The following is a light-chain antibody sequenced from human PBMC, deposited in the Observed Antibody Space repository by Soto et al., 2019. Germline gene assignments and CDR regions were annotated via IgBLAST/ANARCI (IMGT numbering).Light chain of an antibody. J-gene: IGKJ1*01. CDR3: QHYGSSRCT. V-gene: IGKV3-20*01. CDR2: GAS. Sequence: EIVLTQSPGTLSLSPGERATLSCRASQSVSSSYLAWYQQKPGQAPRLLIYGASSRATGIPDRFTGSGSGTDFPLPISRLEPEDFAVYYCQHYGSSRCTFGQGTKVDIE. CDR1: QSVSSSY.